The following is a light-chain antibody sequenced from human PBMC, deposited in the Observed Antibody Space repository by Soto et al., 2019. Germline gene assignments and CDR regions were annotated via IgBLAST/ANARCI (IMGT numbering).Light chain of an antibody. V-gene: IGKV2-28*01. CDR2: LGS. Sequence: DIVMTQSPLSLPVTPGEPASISCRSSQSLLHSNGYNYLDWYLQKPGQSPQLLIYLGSNRASGVPDRFNGSGPGTEFTLKISRVEAEDVGVYYCMQALQTPRTFGQGTKVEIK. CDR1: QSLLHSNGYNY. CDR3: MQALQTPRT. J-gene: IGKJ1*01.